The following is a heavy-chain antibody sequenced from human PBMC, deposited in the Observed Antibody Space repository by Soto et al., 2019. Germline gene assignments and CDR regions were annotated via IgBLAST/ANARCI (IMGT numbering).Heavy chain of an antibody. D-gene: IGHD3-22*01. CDR1: GGSLGSYY. CDR2: VFYTGRA. Sequence: SETLSLTCTVSGGSLGSYYWSWIRQPPGKGLEWIGYVFYTGRANYNASLKSRVSIALETSNYQFSLKLSPVTAADTAVYYCARDGDGGMTTNPYYYSGMDVWGPGTTVTVSS. J-gene: IGHJ6*02. CDR3: ARDGDGGMTTNPYYYSGMDV. V-gene: IGHV4-59*01.